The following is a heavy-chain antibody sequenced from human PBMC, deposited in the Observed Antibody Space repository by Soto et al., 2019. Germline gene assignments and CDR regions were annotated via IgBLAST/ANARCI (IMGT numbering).Heavy chain of an antibody. D-gene: IGHD6-6*01. CDR3: ARGIATGQLAS. CDR2: IIPIFGTA. V-gene: IGHV1-69*05. J-gene: IGHJ5*02. Sequence: RWLQQATGQGLEWMGGIIPIFGTANYAQKFQDRVIITRDTSASTAYMDLSSLRSEDTAVYYCARGIATGQLASWGQGTPVTGSS.